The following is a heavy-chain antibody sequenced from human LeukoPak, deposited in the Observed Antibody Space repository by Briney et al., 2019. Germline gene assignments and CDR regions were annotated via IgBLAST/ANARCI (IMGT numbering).Heavy chain of an antibody. CDR1: GFTFSSYW. Sequence: GGSLRLSCAASGFTFSSYWMHGVRQAQGKGLVWVSRINSDGTNTSYADSVKGRFTISRDNAKNTLYLQMNSLRAEDTALYYCARSRNGSFDYWGQGTLVTVSS. V-gene: IGHV3-74*01. CDR2: INSDGTNT. D-gene: IGHD6-25*01. J-gene: IGHJ4*02. CDR3: ARSRNGSFDY.